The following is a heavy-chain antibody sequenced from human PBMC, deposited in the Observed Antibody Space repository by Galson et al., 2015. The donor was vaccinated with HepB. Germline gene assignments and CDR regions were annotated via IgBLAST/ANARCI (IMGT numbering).Heavy chain of an antibody. D-gene: IGHD2-8*02. CDR2: IKSKGAGGTT. CDR1: GSTFNNAW. V-gene: IGHV3-15*01. Sequence: SLRLSCAASGSTFNNAWMSWVRQAPGKGLEWVGRIKSKGAGGTTDYAAPVKGRFTISREDSKNTVYLQMNSLKTEDTAVYYCTTSLGFGYGDTGAVDYWGQGTLVTVSS. CDR3: TTSLGFGYGDTGAVDY. J-gene: IGHJ4*02.